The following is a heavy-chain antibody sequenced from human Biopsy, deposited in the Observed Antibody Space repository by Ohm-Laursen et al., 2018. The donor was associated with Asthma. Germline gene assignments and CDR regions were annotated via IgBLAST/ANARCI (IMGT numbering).Heavy chain of an antibody. CDR3: ARQKLAAAEGPFDL. D-gene: IGHD6-13*01. Sequence: SETLSLTCTVSNGSISSNFYYWGWIRQPPGKGLAWVGSIHKNGIGYYKSSLKSRLTISVDTSKNQFSLKVTSVTAADPAVYYCARQKLAAAEGPFDLWGQGTMVTVSS. CDR2: IHKNGIG. CDR1: NGSISSNFYY. V-gene: IGHV4-39*01. J-gene: IGHJ3*01.